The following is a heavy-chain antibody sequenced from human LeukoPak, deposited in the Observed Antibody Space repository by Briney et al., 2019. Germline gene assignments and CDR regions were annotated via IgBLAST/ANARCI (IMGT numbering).Heavy chain of an antibody. V-gene: IGHV6-1*01. CDR3: AREADILTGYSPSYFDY. CDR2: TYYKSKWYI. Sequence: SQTLSLTCAISGDSVSSNSALWNWIRQSPSRGLEWLGRTYYKSKWYIDYAVSVKSRITINPDTSKNQFSLQLNSVTPDDTAVYYCAREADILTGYSPSYFDYWGQGILVTVSS. J-gene: IGHJ4*02. D-gene: IGHD3-9*01. CDR1: GDSVSSNSAL.